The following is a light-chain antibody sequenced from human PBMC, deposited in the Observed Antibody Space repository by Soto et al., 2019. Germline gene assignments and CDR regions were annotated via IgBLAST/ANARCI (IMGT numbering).Light chain of an antibody. CDR3: QQYGSSGT. J-gene: IGKJ1*01. V-gene: IGKV3-20*01. Sequence: ETVLTQYPCTLSLSPGERATLSCRASQSPSTNYLAWYQQQPGQAPRLLIYGASNRATGIPDRFSGSGSGTDFTLTISRLEPEDFAVYYCQQYGSSGTFGQGTKVDIK. CDR1: QSPSTNY. CDR2: GAS.